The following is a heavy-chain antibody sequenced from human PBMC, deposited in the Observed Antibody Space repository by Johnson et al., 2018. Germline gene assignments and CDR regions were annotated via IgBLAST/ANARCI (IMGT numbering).Heavy chain of an antibody. CDR1: GYTLTDFP. CDR2: FDPEDGEK. CDR3: ATPGRVVGSTSPSYYYFYMAV. D-gene: IGHD2-2*01. Sequence: QVQLVQSGAEVKKPGASVKVSCKVSGYTLTDFPIHWVRQPPGNGLEWMGSFDPEDGEKIYAPKLQGRVTMTADPSTDTAYMELRSLRSDATAVYYCATPGRVVGSTSPSYYYFYMAVWGKGTTVTVSS. V-gene: IGHV1-24*01. J-gene: IGHJ6*03.